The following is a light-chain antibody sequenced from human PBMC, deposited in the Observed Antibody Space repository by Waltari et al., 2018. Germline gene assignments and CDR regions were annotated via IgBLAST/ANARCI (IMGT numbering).Light chain of an antibody. CDR2: DAS. CDR1: QGSNGC. Sequence: TCRASQGSNGCLAWYQQKPGKAPKLLIYDASSLQTGVPSRFSGSESGTDFTLTISSLQPEDFATYYCQQANRFPLTFGGGTKVELK. V-gene: IGKV1-12*01. J-gene: IGKJ4*01. CDR3: QQANRFPLT.